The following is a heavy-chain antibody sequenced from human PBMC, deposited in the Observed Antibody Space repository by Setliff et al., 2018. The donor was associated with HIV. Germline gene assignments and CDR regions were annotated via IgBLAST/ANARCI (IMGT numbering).Heavy chain of an antibody. CDR2: IYTSGST. CDR3: ARKEAIGPRRLYYYLDL. V-gene: IGHV4-4*07. CDR1: AASIRSHY. J-gene: IGHJ2*01. Sequence: SETLSLTCTVSAASIRSHYWSWVRQPAGRGLEWIGRIYTSGSTNYNPSLMSRLAMSVDSSKNQFSLSLSSVTAADTAVYYCARKEAIGPRRLYYYLDLWGRGTLVTVSS. D-gene: IGHD6-6*01.